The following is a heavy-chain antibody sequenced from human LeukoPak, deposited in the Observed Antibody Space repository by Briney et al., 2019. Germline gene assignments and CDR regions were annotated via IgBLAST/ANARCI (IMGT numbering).Heavy chain of an antibody. V-gene: IGHV3-74*01. CDR2: INSDGSST. D-gene: IGHD2-15*01. CDR1: GFTFSGYW. CDR3: ARILSKDYFDS. J-gene: IGHJ4*02. Sequence: GESLRLSCAASGFTFSGYWMYWLRQAPGKGLVWVSRINSDGSSTKHADSVKGRFTISRDNAANTLYLQMNSLRVEDTAFYYCARILSKDYFDSWGQGALVTVSS.